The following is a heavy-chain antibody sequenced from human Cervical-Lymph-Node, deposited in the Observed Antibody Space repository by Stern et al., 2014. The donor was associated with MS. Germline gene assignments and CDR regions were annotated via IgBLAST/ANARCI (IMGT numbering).Heavy chain of an antibody. CDR3: AREVAGHRLGMMDV. J-gene: IGHJ6*02. Sequence: VQLEESGAEVKKPGASVKVSCKASGYTFTSYYIYWVRQAPGQGLEWMGIINPIGGSTSYAQKFQGRVTMTRDTSTSTVYMELSSLRSEDTAVYYCAREVAGHRLGMMDVWGQGTTVTVSS. D-gene: IGHD6-19*01. CDR2: INPIGGST. CDR1: GYTFTSYY. V-gene: IGHV1-46*01.